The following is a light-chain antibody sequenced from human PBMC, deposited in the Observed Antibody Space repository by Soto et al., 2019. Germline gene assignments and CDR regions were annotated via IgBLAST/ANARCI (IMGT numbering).Light chain of an antibody. Sequence: ESVLTPSAGTLSLTPRERATLSCRASQSVSSSYLAWYQQKPGQAPRLLIYGASSRATGIPDRFSGSGSGTDFTLTINRLEPEDFAVYYCQEYGSSLSITFGQGTRLEIK. CDR3: QEYGSSLSIT. J-gene: IGKJ5*01. CDR2: GAS. V-gene: IGKV3-20*01. CDR1: QSVSSSY.